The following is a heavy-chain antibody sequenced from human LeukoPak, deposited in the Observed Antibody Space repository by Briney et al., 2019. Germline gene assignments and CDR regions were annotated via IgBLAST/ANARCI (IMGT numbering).Heavy chain of an antibody. V-gene: IGHV4-39*01. D-gene: IGHD6-13*01. CDR1: GGSISSSGYY. Sequence: PSETLSLTCTVSGGSISSSGYYWGWIRQPPGKGLEWIGSIYYSGSTYYTPSLKSRVTISVDTSKNQFSLKLSSVTAADTSVYYCASSYISSSYGSYWGQGTLVTVSS. CDR3: ASSYISSSYGSY. CDR2: IYYSGST. J-gene: IGHJ4*02.